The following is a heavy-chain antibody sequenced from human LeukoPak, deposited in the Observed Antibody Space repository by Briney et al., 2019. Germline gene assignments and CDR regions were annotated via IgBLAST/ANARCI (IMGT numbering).Heavy chain of an antibody. J-gene: IGHJ3*02. V-gene: IGHV3-23*01. CDR3: AKMEATLPRDAFDI. CDR2: ISGSGGST. D-gene: IGHD1-26*01. Sequence: GGSLRLSCSASGFTFSNAWMSWVRQAPGKGLEWISAISGSGGSTYYADSVKGRFTISRDNSKNTLYLQMNSLRAEDTAVYYCAKMEATLPRDAFDIWGQGTMVTVSS. CDR1: GFTFSNAW.